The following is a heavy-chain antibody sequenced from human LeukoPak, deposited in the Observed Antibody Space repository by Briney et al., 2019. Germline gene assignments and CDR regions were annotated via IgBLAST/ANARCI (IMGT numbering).Heavy chain of an antibody. CDR2: ISWNSGFI. V-gene: IGHV3-9*01. CDR1: GFTFSSHG. J-gene: IGHJ3*02. Sequence: GGSLRLSCAASGFTFSSHGMHWVRQAPGKGLEWVSGISWNSGFIGYADSVKGRFTISRDNAENSLYLQMNSLRPEDTALYYCAKDRKWELLVGHAFDIWGQGTMVSVSS. CDR3: AKDRKWELLVGHAFDI. D-gene: IGHD1-26*01.